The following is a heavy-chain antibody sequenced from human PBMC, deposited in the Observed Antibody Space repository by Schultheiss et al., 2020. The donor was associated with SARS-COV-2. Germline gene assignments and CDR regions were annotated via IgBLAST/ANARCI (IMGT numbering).Heavy chain of an antibody. D-gene: IGHD5-18*01. J-gene: IGHJ4*02. Sequence: SETLSLTCTVSGGSISSYYWSWIRQPPGKGLEWIGYIYYSGSTNYNPSLKSRVTISVDTSKNQFSLKLSSVTAADTAVYYCARARAEYSYGHGHFDYWGQGTLVTVSS. CDR2: IYYSGST. CDR3: ARARAEYSYGHGHFDY. V-gene: IGHV4-59*08. CDR1: GGSISSYY.